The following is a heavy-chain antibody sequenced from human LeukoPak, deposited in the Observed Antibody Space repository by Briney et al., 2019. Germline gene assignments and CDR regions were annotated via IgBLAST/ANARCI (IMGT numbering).Heavy chain of an antibody. CDR3: AKGLPGFGDLLDVWNY. Sequence: GGSLRLSCVASEFTFNNYAMAWVRQGPGKGLEWVSSISGSGGNTYYADSVKGRFTISRDNSKNTLYLQMNSLRADDTAVYYCAKGLPGFGDLLDVWNYWGQGILVTVSS. CDR1: EFTFNNYA. CDR2: ISGSGGNT. D-gene: IGHD3-10*01. J-gene: IGHJ4*02. V-gene: IGHV3-23*01.